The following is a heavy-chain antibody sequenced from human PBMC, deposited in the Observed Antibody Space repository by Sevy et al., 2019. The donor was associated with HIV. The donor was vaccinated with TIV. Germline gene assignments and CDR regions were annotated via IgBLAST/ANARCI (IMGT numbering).Heavy chain of an antibody. CDR1: GFIVSSNY. Sequence: GGSLRLSCAVSGFIVSSNYMSWVRQAPGKGLEWVSVIYSGGITYYADSVKGRFTISRDNSKNTLYLQMNSLRAEDTAVYYCARDQTGIVLVAAGDYWGQGTLVTVSS. CDR3: ARDQTGIVLVAAGDY. CDR2: IYSGGIT. D-gene: IGHD2-2*01. J-gene: IGHJ4*02. V-gene: IGHV3-66*01.